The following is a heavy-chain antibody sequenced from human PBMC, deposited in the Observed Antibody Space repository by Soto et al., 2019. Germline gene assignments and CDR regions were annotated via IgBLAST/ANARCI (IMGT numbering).Heavy chain of an antibody. J-gene: IGHJ6*02. V-gene: IGHV3-30*18. D-gene: IGHD2-21*02. CDR2: ISYDGSNN. Sequence: QPXGALLISCSASGFTFSAYDMHWVRQAPGKGLEWVALISYDGSNNYYADSVKVRFTISRDKSKNTLYLQMNSLRPEDTAVYYCEKDNFHCGDDCYQYYGLDVWGQGTKVTVYS. CDR1: GFTFSAYD. CDR3: EKDNFHCGDDCYQYYGLDV.